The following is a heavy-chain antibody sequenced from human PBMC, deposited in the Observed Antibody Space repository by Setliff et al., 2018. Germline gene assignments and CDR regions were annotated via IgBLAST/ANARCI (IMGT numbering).Heavy chain of an antibody. V-gene: IGHV4-59*11. D-gene: IGHD3-3*01. J-gene: IGHJ4*02. CDR2: IYYSGST. CDR1: GGSISSHY. CDR3: ASQGTYYDFWSGYFDY. Sequence: SETLSLTCTVSGGSISSHYWSWIRQPPGKGLEWIGYIYYSGSTNYNPSLKSRVTISVDTSKNQFSLKLSSVTAADTAVYYCASQGTYYDFWSGYFDYWGQGTLVTVSS.